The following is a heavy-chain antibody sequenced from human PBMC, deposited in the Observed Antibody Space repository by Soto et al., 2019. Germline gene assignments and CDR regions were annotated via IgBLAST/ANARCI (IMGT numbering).Heavy chain of an antibody. CDR3: ARGIAASHKYFQH. Sequence: SETLSLTCTVSGGSISSGSYIWYWIRQPPGKGLEWIGHIYQNGNTYFNPSLKSRVTISGDKSENQFSLKASDTAMYYCARGIAASHKYFQHWGQGTLVTVSS. CDR1: GGSISSGSYI. CDR2: IYQNGNT. V-gene: IGHV4-61*05. J-gene: IGHJ1*01. D-gene: IGHD2-15*01.